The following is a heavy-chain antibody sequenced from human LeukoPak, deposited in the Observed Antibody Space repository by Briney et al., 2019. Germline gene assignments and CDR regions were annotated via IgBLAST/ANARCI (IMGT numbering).Heavy chain of an antibody. J-gene: IGHJ2*01. Sequence: SRVTTSLDTSKNQFSLRLTSVTAADTAVYYCARGSGSPFHWYFDLWGRGTLVTVSS. CDR3: ARGSGSPFHWYFDL. V-gene: IGHV4-59*09. D-gene: IGHD2-15*01.